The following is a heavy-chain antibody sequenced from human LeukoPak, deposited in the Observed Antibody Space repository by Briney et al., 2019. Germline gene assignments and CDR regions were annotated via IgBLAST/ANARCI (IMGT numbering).Heavy chain of an antibody. J-gene: IGHJ5*02. V-gene: IGHV3-30*04. Sequence: GRSLRLSCAASGFTISSYAMHWVRQAPGKGLEWVAVISYDGSNKYYADSVKGRFTISRDNSKNTLYLQMNSLRAEDTAVYYCARGVGSSWGLSWLDPWGRGTLVTVS. D-gene: IGHD6-13*01. CDR2: ISYDGSNK. CDR3: ARGVGSSWGLSWLDP. CDR1: GFTISSYA.